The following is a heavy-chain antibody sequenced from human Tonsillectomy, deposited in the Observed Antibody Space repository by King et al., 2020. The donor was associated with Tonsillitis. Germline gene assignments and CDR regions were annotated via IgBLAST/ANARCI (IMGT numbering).Heavy chain of an antibody. J-gene: IGHJ3*01. CDR3: ARDRGNGYNLSGRGPFDL. V-gene: IGHV1-2*02. CDR1: GYTFTGYS. D-gene: IGHD5-24*01. Sequence: VQLVESGAEVKRPGASVKVSCKASGYTFTGYSLHWVRQAPGQGLEWMGWIDPNSGDTFYAQKFHGRVTMTRDSSITTAYMEVSSLRSDDTAVYYCARDRGNGYNLSGRGPFDLWGQGTMVTVSS. CDR2: IDPNSGDT.